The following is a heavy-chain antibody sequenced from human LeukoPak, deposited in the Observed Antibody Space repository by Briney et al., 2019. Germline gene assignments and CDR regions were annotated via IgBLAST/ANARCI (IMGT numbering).Heavy chain of an antibody. CDR3: ARAIVVVPAATLYYYCGMDV. J-gene: IGHJ6*02. CDR1: GGTFSSYA. V-gene: IGHV1-69*13. Sequence: ASVKVSCKASGGTFSSYAISWVRQAPGQGLEWMGGIIPIFGTANYAQKFQGRVTITADESTSTAYMELSSLRSEDTAVYYCARAIVVVPAATLYYYCGMDVWGQGTTVTVSS. CDR2: IIPIFGTA. D-gene: IGHD2-2*01.